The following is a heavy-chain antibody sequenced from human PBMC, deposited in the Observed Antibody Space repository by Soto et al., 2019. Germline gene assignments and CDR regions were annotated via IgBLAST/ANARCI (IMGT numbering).Heavy chain of an antibody. V-gene: IGHV3-23*01. Sequence: PGGSLRLSCSASGFTFSSYAMNWVRQAPGKGLEWVSVISGSGGSTYNADSVKGRFTISRDNSKNTLYLQMNSLRAEDTAVYYCAKDTSANYCSGGSCYSDFQHWGQGTLVTVSS. J-gene: IGHJ1*01. D-gene: IGHD2-15*01. CDR1: GFTFSSYA. CDR2: ISGSGGST. CDR3: AKDTSANYCSGGSCYSDFQH.